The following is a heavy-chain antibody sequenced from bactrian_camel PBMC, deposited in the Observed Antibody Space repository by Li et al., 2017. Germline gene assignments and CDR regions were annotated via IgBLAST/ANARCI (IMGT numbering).Heavy chain of an antibody. Sequence: VQLVESGGGSVQTGGSLLLSCVASGYSYSSYSMGWFRQAPGKEREGVAAIDRYDGTTYADSVKGRFTISKDNAKATLYLQMNALKPEDTAMYYCAKGIQKCPGNYCRPEGQGTQVTV. D-gene: IGHD2*01. J-gene: IGHJ4*01. V-gene: IGHV3S1*01. CDR1: GYSYSSYS. CDR2: IDRYDGT.